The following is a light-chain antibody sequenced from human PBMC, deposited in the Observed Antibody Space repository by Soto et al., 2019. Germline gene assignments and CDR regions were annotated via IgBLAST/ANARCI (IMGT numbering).Light chain of an antibody. Sequence: QSALTQPASVSGSPGQSITISCTGTNTDVGGYNRVSWYQQHPGKAPKMLIFEVFNRPSGISDRVSGSKSGDTASRTISGVQAEDESEYYCISSITSTTSHWVFGGGTQLTVL. CDR1: NTDVGGYNR. V-gene: IGLV2-14*01. CDR3: ISSITSTTSHWV. J-gene: IGLJ3*02. CDR2: EVF.